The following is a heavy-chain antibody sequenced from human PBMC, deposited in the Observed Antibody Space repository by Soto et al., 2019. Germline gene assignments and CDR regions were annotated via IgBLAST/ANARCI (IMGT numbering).Heavy chain of an antibody. CDR2: IYATGTT. D-gene: IGHD1-1*01. J-gene: IGHJ5*02. CDR3: VRDGTKTLRDWFDP. CDR1: GASISGFY. Sequence: SETLSLTCTVSGASISGFYWSWIRKSAGKGLEWIGRIYATGTTDYNPSLKSRVMMSVDTSKKQFSLKLRSVTAADTAVYYCVRDGTKTLRDWFDPWGQGISVTFSS. V-gene: IGHV4-4*07.